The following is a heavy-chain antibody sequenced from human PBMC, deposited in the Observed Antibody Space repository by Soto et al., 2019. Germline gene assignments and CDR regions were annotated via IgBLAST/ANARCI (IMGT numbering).Heavy chain of an antibody. D-gene: IGHD3-3*01. CDR1: GYTFTSYG. V-gene: IGHV1-18*01. J-gene: IGHJ6*02. CDR3: ARDRSPRDKLSDFWSGYRRAGYYYGMDV. Sequence: QVQLVQSGAEVKKPGASVKVSCKASGYTFTSYGISWVRQAPGQGLEWMGWISAYNGNTNYAQKLQGRVTMTTDTSTSTAYMELRSLRSDDTAVYYCARDRSPRDKLSDFWSGYRRAGYYYGMDVWGQGTTVTVSS. CDR2: ISAYNGNT.